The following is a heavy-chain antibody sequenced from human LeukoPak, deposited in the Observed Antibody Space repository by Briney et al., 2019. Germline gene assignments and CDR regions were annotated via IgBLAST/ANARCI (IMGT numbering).Heavy chain of an antibody. D-gene: IGHD3-16*02. Sequence: GRSLRLSCAASGFTFSSYGMHWVRQAPGKGLVWVSRINSDGSKTTYADSVKGRVTISRDNAKNTLYLQMNSLRAEDTAVYYCARAYFDYVWGSYRLDYWGQGTLVTVSS. CDR1: GFTFSSYG. CDR2: INSDGSKT. CDR3: ARAYFDYVWGSYRLDY. V-gene: IGHV3-74*01. J-gene: IGHJ4*02.